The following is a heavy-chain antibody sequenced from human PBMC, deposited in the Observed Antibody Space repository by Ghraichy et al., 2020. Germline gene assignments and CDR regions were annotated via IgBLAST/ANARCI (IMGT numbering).Heavy chain of an antibody. V-gene: IGHV4-34*01. D-gene: IGHD3-9*01. Sequence: SETLSLTCAVYGGSFSGYYWSWIRQPPGKGLEWIGEINHSGSTNYNTSLKSRVTISVDTSKNQFSLKLSSVTAADTAVYYCARGSRYYDILTGYRRGGYYYGMDGWGQGTTVTVSS. CDR1: GGSFSGYY. CDR2: INHSGST. J-gene: IGHJ6*02. CDR3: ARGSRYYDILTGYRRGGYYYGMDG.